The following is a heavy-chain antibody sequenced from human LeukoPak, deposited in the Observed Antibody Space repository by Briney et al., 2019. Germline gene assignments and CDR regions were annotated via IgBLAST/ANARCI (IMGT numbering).Heavy chain of an antibody. CDR3: AKDRHAPGRYCSSTSCFPFDS. D-gene: IGHD2-2*01. CDR1: GFTFSGYA. J-gene: IGHJ5*01. Sequence: GGSLRLSCVVSGFTFSGYAMSWVRQAPGKGLEWVSGISGSGGSTYYADSVKGRFTISRGNTKNTLYLQMNSLRAEDTAVYYCAKDRHAPGRYCSSTSCFPFDSWGQGTLVTVSS. CDR2: ISGSGGST. V-gene: IGHV3-23*01.